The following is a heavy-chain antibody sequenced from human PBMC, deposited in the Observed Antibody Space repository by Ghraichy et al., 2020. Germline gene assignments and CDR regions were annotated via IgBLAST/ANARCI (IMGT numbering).Heavy chain of an antibody. D-gene: IGHD6-13*01. J-gene: IGHJ4*02. CDR1: GGSFSGYY. V-gene: IGHV4-34*01. CDR3: ARGVSDSRNPL. CDR2: INHSGST. Sequence: SETLSLTCAVYGGSFSGYYWSWIRQPPGKGLEWIGEINHSGSTNYNPSLKSRVTISVDTSKNQFSLKLSSVTAADTAVYYCARGVSDSRNPLWGQGTLVTVSS.